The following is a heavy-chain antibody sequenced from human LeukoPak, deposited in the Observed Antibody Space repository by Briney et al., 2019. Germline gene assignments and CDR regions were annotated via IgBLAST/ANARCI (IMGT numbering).Heavy chain of an antibody. CDR1: GYTFTGYY. J-gene: IGHJ4*02. Sequence: ASVKVSCKASGYTFTGYYMHWVRQAPGQGLEWMGVINPSGGSTRCAQKFQGRVTMTGDTSTRTVYMELSSLTSADTAVYYCARGTTDDYWGQGTPVTVSS. CDR2: INPSGGST. D-gene: IGHD1-1*01. CDR3: ARGTTDDY. V-gene: IGHV1-46*01.